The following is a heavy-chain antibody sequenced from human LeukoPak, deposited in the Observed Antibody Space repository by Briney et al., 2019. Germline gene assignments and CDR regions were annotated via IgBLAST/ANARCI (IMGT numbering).Heavy chain of an antibody. CDR1: GGSISSSNW. Sequence: SETLSLTCAVSGGSISSSNWWSWVRQPPGKGLEWIGSIYHSGSTYYNPSLKSRVTISVDTSKNQFSLKLSSVTAADTAVYYCARLYYYGSGRAPWGQGTLVTVSS. J-gene: IGHJ5*02. D-gene: IGHD3-10*01. CDR2: IYHSGST. V-gene: IGHV4-4*02. CDR3: ARLYYYGSGRAP.